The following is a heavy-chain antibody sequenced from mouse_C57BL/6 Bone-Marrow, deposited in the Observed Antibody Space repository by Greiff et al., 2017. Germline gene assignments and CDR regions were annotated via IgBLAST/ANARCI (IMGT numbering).Heavy chain of an antibody. CDR3: AGQRERAY. V-gene: IGHV6-3*01. CDR1: GFTFSNYW. CDR2: IRLKSDNYAT. Sequence: EVKLMESGGGLVQPGGSMKLSCVASGFTFSNYWMNWVRQSPEKGLEWVAQIRLKSDNYATHYAESVKGRFTISTEDSKRSVYLQMNNLRAEDTGMYYCAGQRERAYWGQGTLVTVSA. J-gene: IGHJ3*01.